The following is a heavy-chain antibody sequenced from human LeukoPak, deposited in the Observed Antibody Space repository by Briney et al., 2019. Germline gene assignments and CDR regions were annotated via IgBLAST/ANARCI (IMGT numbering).Heavy chain of an antibody. D-gene: IGHD1-26*01. CDR3: ASSSSSPWELLPPDY. J-gene: IGHJ4*02. CDR2: INPNSGGT. Sequence: ASVKVSCKASGYTFTGYYMHWVRQAPGQGLERMGWINPNSGGTNYAQKFQGRVTMTRDTSISTAYMELSRLRSDDTAVYYCASSSSSPWELLPPDYWGQGTLVTVSS. V-gene: IGHV1-2*02. CDR1: GYTFTGYY.